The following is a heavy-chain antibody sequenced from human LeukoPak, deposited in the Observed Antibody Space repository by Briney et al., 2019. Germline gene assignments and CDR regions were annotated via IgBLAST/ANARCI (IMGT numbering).Heavy chain of an antibody. V-gene: IGHV1-2*02. CDR1: GYTFTGYY. Sequence: ALVKVSCKASGYTFTGYYLHWVRQAPGQGLEWMGWIHPNSGGTNYAQKFQGRVTMTRDTSISTAYMELSSLRSDDTAVYFCARLASVPGWGQGTLVTVSS. CDR2: IHPNSGGT. J-gene: IGHJ1*01. D-gene: IGHD6-19*01. CDR3: ARLASVPG.